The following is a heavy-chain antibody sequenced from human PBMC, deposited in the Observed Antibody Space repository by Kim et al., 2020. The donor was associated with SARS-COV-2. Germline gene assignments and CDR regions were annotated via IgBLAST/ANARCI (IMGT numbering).Heavy chain of an antibody. CDR3: ARVTIFGHNYDMDV. J-gene: IGHJ6*02. CDR1: GGSVSSGSYY. V-gene: IGHV4-61*01. Sequence: SETLSLTCTVSGGSVSSGSYYWSWIRQPPGKGLEWIGYIYYSGSTNYNPSLKSRVTISVDTSKNQFSLKLSSVTAADTAVYYCARVTIFGHNYDMDVWGQGTTVTVSS. D-gene: IGHD3-3*01. CDR2: IYYSGST.